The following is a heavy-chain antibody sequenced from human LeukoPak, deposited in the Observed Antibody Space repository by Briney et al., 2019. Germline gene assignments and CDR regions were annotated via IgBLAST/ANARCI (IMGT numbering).Heavy chain of an antibody. J-gene: IGHJ5*02. V-gene: IGHV3-21*04. Sequence: GGSLRLSCAASGFTFSSYSMNWVRQAPGKGLEWVSSISSSSSYIYYADSVRGRFTISIDNAKNSLYLQMNSLRADDTAVYYCARGPPGTTWWFDPWGQGTLVTVSS. CDR2: ISSSSSYI. CDR3: ARGPPGTTWWFDP. D-gene: IGHD1-1*01. CDR1: GFTFSSYS.